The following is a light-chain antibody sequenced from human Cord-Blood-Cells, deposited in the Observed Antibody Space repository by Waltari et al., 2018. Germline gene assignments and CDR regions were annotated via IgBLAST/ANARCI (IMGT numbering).Light chain of an antibody. CDR1: QSISSY. Sequence: IQLTESPSSLSASVGDRVPITCQASQSISSYLNWYQQKPGKAPKLLIYAASSLQSGVPSRFSGSGSGTDFTLTISSLQPEDFATYYCQQSYSTLAFTFGPGTKVDIK. V-gene: IGKV1-39*01. CDR3: QQSYSTLAFT. J-gene: IGKJ3*01. CDR2: AAS.